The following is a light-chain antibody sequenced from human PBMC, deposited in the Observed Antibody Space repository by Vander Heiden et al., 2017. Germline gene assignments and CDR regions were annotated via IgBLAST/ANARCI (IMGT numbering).Light chain of an antibody. V-gene: IGKV1-5*01. CDR1: QSISSW. CDR2: AAS. Sequence: DIQMTQSPSTLSASVGDRVTITCRASQSISSWLAWYQQKPGKAPKLLIYAASSLESGVPSRFSGSGSGTDFTLTISSLQPDDFATYYCQQNYSNWRTFGRGTKVEIK. J-gene: IGKJ4*02. CDR3: QQNYSNWRT.